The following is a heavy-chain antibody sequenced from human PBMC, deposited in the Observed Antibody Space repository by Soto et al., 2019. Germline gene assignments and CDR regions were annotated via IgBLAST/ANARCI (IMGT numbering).Heavy chain of an antibody. CDR3: TRSCNGANCYDGYGMHDF. CDR1: GFTFSGSA. Sequence: EVQLVESGGGLVQPGGSLKLSCAASGFTFSGSAIHWVRQASGKGLEWLGRIRTKANNYATAYAASVKGRITISRVDSKNTGYLQISSLKTEDPSVYYCTRSCNGANCYDGYGMHDFWGQGRLLTVSS. CDR2: IRTKANNYAT. V-gene: IGHV3-73*01. D-gene: IGHD2-15*01. J-gene: IGHJ4*02.